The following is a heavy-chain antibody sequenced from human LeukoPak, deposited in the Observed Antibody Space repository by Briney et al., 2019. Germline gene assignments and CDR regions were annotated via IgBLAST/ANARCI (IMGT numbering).Heavy chain of an antibody. V-gene: IGHV3-23*01. D-gene: IGHD6-19*01. CDR2: ISGSGGST. J-gene: IGHJ5*02. CDR3: AKEVAVAGKQAPNWFDP. Sequence: GGSLRLSCAAPGFTFSSYAMSWVRQAPGKGLEWVSAISGSGGSTYYADSVKGRFTISRDNSKNTLYLQMNSLRAEDTAVYYCAKEVAVAGKQAPNWFDPWGQGTLVTVSS. CDR1: GFTFSSYA.